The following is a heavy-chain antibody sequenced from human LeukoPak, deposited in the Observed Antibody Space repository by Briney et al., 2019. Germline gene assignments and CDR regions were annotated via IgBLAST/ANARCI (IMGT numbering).Heavy chain of an antibody. Sequence: GASVKVSCKASGGTFSSYAISWVRQAPGQGLEWMGRIIPILGIANYAQKFQGRVTITADKSTSTAYMELSSLRSEDTAVYYCFIAAAGTSVFDYWGQGTLVTVSS. CDR3: FIAAAGTSVFDY. D-gene: IGHD6-13*01. J-gene: IGHJ4*02. CDR1: GGTFSSYA. V-gene: IGHV1-69*04. CDR2: IIPILGIA.